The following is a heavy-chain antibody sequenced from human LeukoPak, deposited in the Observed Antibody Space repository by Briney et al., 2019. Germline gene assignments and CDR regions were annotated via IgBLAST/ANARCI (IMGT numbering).Heavy chain of an antibody. CDR2: IYPGDSDT. J-gene: IGHJ3*02. Sequence: GESLKISCQGSGYNFANNWIAWVRQMPGKGLEWMGIIYPGDSDTRYSPSFQGQVTISADKSIRTAYLQWNSLKASDTAMYYCARTHSSSWYGAFDIWGQGTMVTVSS. V-gene: IGHV5-51*01. CDR1: GYNFANNW. D-gene: IGHD6-13*01. CDR3: ARTHSSSWYGAFDI.